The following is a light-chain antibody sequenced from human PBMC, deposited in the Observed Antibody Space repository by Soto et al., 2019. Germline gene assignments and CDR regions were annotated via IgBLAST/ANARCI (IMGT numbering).Light chain of an antibody. Sequence: EIVMTQSPATLSVSPGERVSLSCRASQSVSSNLAWYQQKPGQAPRLLIYGASTRATGIPARFSGSGSGTEFTLTISSLQFEDFAVYYCQQYGRSPPTFGQGTKVDIK. J-gene: IGKJ1*01. CDR3: QQYGRSPPT. CDR2: GAS. V-gene: IGKV3-15*01. CDR1: QSVSSN.